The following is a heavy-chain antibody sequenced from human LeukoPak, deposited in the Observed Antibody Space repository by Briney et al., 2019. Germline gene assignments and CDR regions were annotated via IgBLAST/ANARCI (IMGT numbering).Heavy chain of an antibody. D-gene: IGHD3-3*01. V-gene: IGHV1-8*03. J-gene: IGHJ4*02. CDR1: GYSFTKYD. CDR2: MNPNSGNT. Sequence: GSVKVSCKSSGYSFTKYDINWVRQATGQGLEWIGWMNPNSGNTDYAQKFQGRVTFMRNTSISTAYMELSSLRSEDTAVYYCATTNYYESNYWGQGTLVTVYS. CDR3: ATTNYYESNY.